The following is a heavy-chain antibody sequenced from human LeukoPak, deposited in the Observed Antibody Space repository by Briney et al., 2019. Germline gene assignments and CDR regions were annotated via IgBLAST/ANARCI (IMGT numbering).Heavy chain of an antibody. Sequence: PSETLSLTCTVSGGSISSSSYYWGWIRQPPGKGLEWIGSIYYSGSTYYNPSLKSRVTISVDTSKNQFSLKLSSVTAADTAVYYCARVRGLTPDYWGQGTLVTVSS. CDR1: GGSISSSSYY. CDR3: ARVRGLTPDY. CDR2: IYYSGST. J-gene: IGHJ4*02. V-gene: IGHV4-39*07. D-gene: IGHD3-16*01.